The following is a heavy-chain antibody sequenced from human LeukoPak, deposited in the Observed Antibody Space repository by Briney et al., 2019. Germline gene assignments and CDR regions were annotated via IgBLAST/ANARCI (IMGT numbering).Heavy chain of an antibody. CDR3: ARDPAPLYYYGSGSRYFDY. D-gene: IGHD3-10*01. CDR1: GGSISSSSYY. CDR2: IYYSGST. Sequence: SETLSLTCTVSGGSISSSSYYWGWIRQPPGKGLEWIGSIYYSGSTYYNPSLKSRVTISVDTSKNQFSLKLSSVTAADTAVYYCARDPAPLYYYGSGSRYFDYWGQGTLVTVSS. J-gene: IGHJ4*02. V-gene: IGHV4-39*07.